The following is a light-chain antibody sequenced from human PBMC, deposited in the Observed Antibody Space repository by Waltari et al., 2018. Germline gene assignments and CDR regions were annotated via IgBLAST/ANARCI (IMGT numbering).Light chain of an antibody. V-gene: IGLV6-57*04. CDR2: EDD. J-gene: IGLJ3*02. CDR1: RGNIARNY. CDR3: QSYDSNIQGV. Sequence: NFMQTQPHSVSGSPGKTVTIPCTRSRGNIARNYVQWYQQRPGRAPTTVIFEDDQRPSGVPDRFSGSIDSSSNSASLSISGLKTEDEADYYCQSYDSNIQGVFGGGTKLTVL.